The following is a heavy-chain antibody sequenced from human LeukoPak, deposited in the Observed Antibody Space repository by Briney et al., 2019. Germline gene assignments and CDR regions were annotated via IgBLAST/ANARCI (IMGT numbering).Heavy chain of an antibody. J-gene: IGHJ6*02. CDR2: INHSGST. V-gene: IGHV4-39*07. D-gene: IGHD3-3*01. Sequence: SETLSLTCTVSGGSISSSSYYWGWIRQPPGKGLEWIGEINHSGSTNYNPSLKSRVTISVGTSKNQFSLKLSSVTAADTAVYYCARAHYYDFWSGYYKGIMGMDVWGQGTTVTVSS. CDR1: GGSISSSSYY. CDR3: ARAHYYDFWSGYYKGIMGMDV.